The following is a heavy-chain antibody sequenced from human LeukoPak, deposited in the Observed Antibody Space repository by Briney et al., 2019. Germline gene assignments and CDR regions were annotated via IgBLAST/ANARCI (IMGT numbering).Heavy chain of an antibody. D-gene: IGHD6-19*01. CDR2: IYYSGNT. CDR1: GGSISSSSDY. Sequence: PSETPSLTCTVSGGSISSSSDYWGWIRQPPGKGLEWIGSIYYSGNTYYNPSLKSRVTISVDTSKKQFSLKLSSVTAADTAVYYCASTPSGSSAWYYFDKWGQGTLVTVSS. V-gene: IGHV4-39*01. CDR3: ASTPSGSSAWYYFDK. J-gene: IGHJ4*02.